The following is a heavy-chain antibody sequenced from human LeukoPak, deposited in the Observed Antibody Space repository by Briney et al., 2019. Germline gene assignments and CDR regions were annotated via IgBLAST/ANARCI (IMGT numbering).Heavy chain of an antibody. CDR1: GGSISNYY. CDR3: ARDDGEGMDY. V-gene: IGHV4-59*12. D-gene: IGHD3-10*01. Sequence: SETLSLTCTVSGGSISNYYWSWIRQPPGKGLEWIGYIHSSRGTNYNPSLKSRVTISPDTSRNQFSLKLSSVTAADTAVYYCARDDGEGMDYWGQGTLVTVSS. J-gene: IGHJ4*02. CDR2: IHSSRGT.